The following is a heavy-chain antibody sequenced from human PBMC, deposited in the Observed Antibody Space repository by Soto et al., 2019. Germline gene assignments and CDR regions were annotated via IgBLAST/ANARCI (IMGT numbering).Heavy chain of an antibody. J-gene: IGHJ4*02. CDR1: GFTFSSYA. CDR3: AREYSSSSYAFDY. D-gene: IGHD6-6*01. CDR2: ISYDGSNK. V-gene: IGHV3-30-3*01. Sequence: PGGSLRLSCAASGFTFSSYAMHWVRQAPGKGLEWVAVISYDGSNKYYADSVKGRFTISRDNSKNTLYLQMNSLRAEDTAVYYCAREYSSSSYAFDYWGQGTLVTVSS.